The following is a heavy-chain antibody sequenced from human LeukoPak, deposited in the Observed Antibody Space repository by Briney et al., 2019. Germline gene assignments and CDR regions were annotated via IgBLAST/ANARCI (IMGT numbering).Heavy chain of an antibody. D-gene: IGHD3-10*01. CDR3: ARGWFGELDYMDV. CDR2: INPGGEST. CDR1: GYSFSNYY. V-gene: IGHV1-46*01. Sequence: ASVKVPCKGSGYSFSNYYIYWVRQAPGQGLEWMGVINPGGESTTYVQRFRGRVTMTRDKPTSTVYMELSNLRSEDTAVYYCARGWFGELDYMDVWGKGTTVTVSS. J-gene: IGHJ6*03.